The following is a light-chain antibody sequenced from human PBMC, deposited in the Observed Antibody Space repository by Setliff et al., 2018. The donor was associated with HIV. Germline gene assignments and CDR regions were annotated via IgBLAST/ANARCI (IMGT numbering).Light chain of an antibody. CDR1: SSDVGTYNY. Sequence: QSALTQPASVSGSPGQSITISCTGTSSDVGTYNYVSWYQQHPGKTTKLMFYDVHNQPSGVSNRFSGSESGNTASLTTSGLQGEDEADYYCCSYTSSTPFYVFRTRTKVTVL. J-gene: IGLJ1*01. CDR2: DVH. V-gene: IGLV2-14*03. CDR3: CSYTSSTPFYV.